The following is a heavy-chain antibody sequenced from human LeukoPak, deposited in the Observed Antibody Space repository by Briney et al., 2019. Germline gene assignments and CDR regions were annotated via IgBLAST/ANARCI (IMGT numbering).Heavy chain of an antibody. Sequence: SETLSLTCAVYGGSFSGYYWSWIRQPPGKGLEWIGEINHSGSTNYNPSLKSRVTISVDTSKNQFSLKLSSVTAADTAVYYCARMVNGWLSGDYWGQGTLVTVSS. CDR2: INHSGST. J-gene: IGHJ4*02. D-gene: IGHD6-19*01. V-gene: IGHV4-34*01. CDR1: GGSFSGYY. CDR3: ARMVNGWLSGDY.